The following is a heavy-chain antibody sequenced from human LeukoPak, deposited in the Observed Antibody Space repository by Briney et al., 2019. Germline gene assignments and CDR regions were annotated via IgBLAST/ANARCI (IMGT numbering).Heavy chain of an antibody. V-gene: IGHV3-33*06. CDR3: AKDLGLRGSPGPFDI. CDR2: IWYDGSLK. CDR1: GFTFNNYP. Sequence: PAASLTLSCAASGFTFNNYPMHWVRQAAGKGLEWVAVIWYDGSLKFYADSVKDRFTISRDNSKNTLHLQMNSLRAEDTAIYYCAKDLGLRGSPGPFDIWGQGTMVTVSS. J-gene: IGHJ3*02. D-gene: IGHD1-26*01.